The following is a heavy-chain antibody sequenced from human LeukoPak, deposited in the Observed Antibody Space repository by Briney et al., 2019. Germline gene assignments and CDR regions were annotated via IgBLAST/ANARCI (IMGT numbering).Heavy chain of an antibody. V-gene: IGHV4-34*01. CDR3: KSRNYYYYYGMDV. Sequence: SETLSLTCAVYGGSFSGYYWSWIRQPPGKGLEWIGEINHSGNTNYNPSLKSRVTISVDTSKNQFSLKLSSVTAADTAVYYCKSRNYYYYYGMDVWGQGTTVTVSS. CDR2: INHSGNT. CDR1: GGSFSGYY. J-gene: IGHJ6*02.